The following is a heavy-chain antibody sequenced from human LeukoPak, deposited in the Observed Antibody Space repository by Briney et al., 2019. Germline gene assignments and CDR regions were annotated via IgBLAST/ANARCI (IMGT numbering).Heavy chain of an antibody. Sequence: SETLSLTCAVYGGSFSGYYWSWIRQPPGKGLERIGEINHSGSTNYNPSLKSRVTISVDTSKNQFSLKLSSVTAADTAVYYCARVRDAPYYFDYWGQGTLVTVSS. J-gene: IGHJ4*02. CDR3: ARVRDAPYYFDY. D-gene: IGHD2-21*02. CDR1: GGSFSGYY. CDR2: INHSGST. V-gene: IGHV4-34*01.